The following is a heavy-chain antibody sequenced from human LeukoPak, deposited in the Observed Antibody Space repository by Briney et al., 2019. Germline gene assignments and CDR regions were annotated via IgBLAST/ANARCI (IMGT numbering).Heavy chain of an antibody. CDR3: ARAAQQLVRSYFDY. CDR2: ISYDGSNK. Sequence: GGSLRLSCAASGFTFSSYAMHWVRQAPGKGLEWVAVISYDGSNKYYADSVKGRFTISRDNSKNTLYLQMNSLRAEDTAVYYCARAAQQLVRSYFDYWGQGTLVTVSS. CDR1: GFTFSSYA. V-gene: IGHV3-30-3*01. D-gene: IGHD6-13*01. J-gene: IGHJ4*02.